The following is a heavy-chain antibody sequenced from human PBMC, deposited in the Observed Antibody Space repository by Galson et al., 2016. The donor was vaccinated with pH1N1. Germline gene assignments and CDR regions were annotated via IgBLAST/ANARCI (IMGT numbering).Heavy chain of an antibody. D-gene: IGHD5-18*01. CDR1: GVSISGYY. CDR2: IYYNGHT. Sequence: SETLSLTCSVSGVSISGYYWGWIRQSPGKGLDYVGYIYYNGHTTYSPSLKSRVTMSLDMSKNQFSLKLTSVTAADTAVYFCARSGSRYGSDAFDIWGQGTMVTVSS. CDR3: ARSGSRYGSDAFDI. J-gene: IGHJ3*02. V-gene: IGHV4-59*01.